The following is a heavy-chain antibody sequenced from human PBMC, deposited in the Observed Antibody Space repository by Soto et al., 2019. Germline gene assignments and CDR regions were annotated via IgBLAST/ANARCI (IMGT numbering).Heavy chain of an antibody. CDR3: ARGIVVVVASTGRFDP. CDR2: IYYSGST. J-gene: IGHJ5*02. D-gene: IGHD2-15*01. Sequence: QVQLQESGPGLVKPSQTLSLTCTVSGGSISSGDYYWSWIRQPPGKGLEWIGYIYYSGSTYYNPSLRRRVNIAVDTSKNQSSLKLSSVTAADTAVYYWARGIVVVVASTGRFDPWGQGTLVTVSS. CDR1: GGSISSGDYY. V-gene: IGHV4-30-4*01.